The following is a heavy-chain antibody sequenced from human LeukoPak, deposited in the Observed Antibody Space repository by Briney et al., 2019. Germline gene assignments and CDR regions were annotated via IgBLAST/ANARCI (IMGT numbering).Heavy chain of an antibody. CDR1: GFTFSSYS. D-gene: IGHD1-26*01. CDR3: ARGIGALSRIYFDY. Sequence: GSLRLSCAASGFTFSSYSMNWVRQAPGKGLEWVSSITSSSLIYHTDSVKGRFTISRDNAKNSLYLQMNSLRAEDTAVYYCARGIGALSRIYFDYWGQGTLVTVSS. V-gene: IGHV3-21*01. CDR2: ITSSSLI. J-gene: IGHJ4*02.